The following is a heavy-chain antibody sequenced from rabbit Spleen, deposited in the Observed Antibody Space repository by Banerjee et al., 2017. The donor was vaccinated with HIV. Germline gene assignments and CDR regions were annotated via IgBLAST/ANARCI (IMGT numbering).Heavy chain of an antibody. CDR1: GFSLSSGYF. CDR3: ARDLTSVIGWNFNL. J-gene: IGHJ4*01. CDR2: IYVGSVDNT. V-gene: IGHV1S45*01. Sequence: QEQLEESGGDLVKPGASLTLTCTASGFSLSSGYFMSWVRQAPGKGLEWIACIYVGSVDNTYYASWAKCRFTISGTSSTTVTLQMTSLTAADTATYFCARDLTSVIGWNFNLWGPGTLVTVS. D-gene: IGHD1-1*01.